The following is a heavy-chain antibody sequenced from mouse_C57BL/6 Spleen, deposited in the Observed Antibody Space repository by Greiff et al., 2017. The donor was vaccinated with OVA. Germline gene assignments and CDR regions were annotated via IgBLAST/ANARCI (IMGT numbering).Heavy chain of an antibody. CDR2: IDPEDGET. Sequence: VQLQQSGAELVKPGASVKLSCTASGFNITDYYMHWVKQRTEQGLEWIGRIDPEDGETKYAPKFQGKATITADTSSNTAYLQLSSLTSEDTAVDDCARGLLPANSRVDYWGQGTSVTVSS. CDR1: GFNITDYY. V-gene: IGHV14-2*01. J-gene: IGHJ4*01. CDR3: ARGLLPANSRVDY. D-gene: IGHD2-3*01.